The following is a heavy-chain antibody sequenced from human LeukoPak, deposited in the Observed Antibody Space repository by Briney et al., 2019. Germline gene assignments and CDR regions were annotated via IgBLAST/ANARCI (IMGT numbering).Heavy chain of an antibody. Sequence: VASVKVSCEASGGTFSSYAISWVRQAPGQGLEWMGGIIPIFGTANYAQKFQGRVTITADESTSTAYMELSSLRSEDTAVYYCARGRFGEFTLNYYYGMDVWGKGTTVTASS. V-gene: IGHV1-69*13. CDR2: IIPIFGTA. CDR3: ARGRFGEFTLNYYYGMDV. CDR1: GGTFSSYA. J-gene: IGHJ6*04. D-gene: IGHD3-10*01.